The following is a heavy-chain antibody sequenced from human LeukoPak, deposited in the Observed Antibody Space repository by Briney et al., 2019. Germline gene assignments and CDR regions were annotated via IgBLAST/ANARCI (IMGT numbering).Heavy chain of an antibody. CDR2: ISGSGGST. CDR3: AKASFYCSSTSCPSNY. V-gene: IGHV3-23*01. Sequence: GGSLRLSCAASGFTFSSYAMSWVRQAPGKGLEWVSAISGSGGSTYYADSVRGRFTISRDNSKNTLYLQMNSLRAEDTAVYYCAKASFYCSSTSCPSNYWGQGTLVTVSS. D-gene: IGHD2-2*01. CDR1: GFTFSSYA. J-gene: IGHJ4*02.